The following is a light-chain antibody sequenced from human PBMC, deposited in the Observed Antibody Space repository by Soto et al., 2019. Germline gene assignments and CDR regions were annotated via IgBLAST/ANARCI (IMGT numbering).Light chain of an antibody. Sequence: EIVLTQSPGTLSLSPGERATLSCRASQSISSSYLAWYQQRPGQAPRLLIFGASYRATGIPDRFSGSGSGTDFTLTISRLEPEDFGVYYCQQYSNSPPEFTFGPGTRVDSK. J-gene: IGKJ3*01. V-gene: IGKV3-20*01. CDR1: QSISSSY. CDR2: GAS. CDR3: QQYSNSPPEFT.